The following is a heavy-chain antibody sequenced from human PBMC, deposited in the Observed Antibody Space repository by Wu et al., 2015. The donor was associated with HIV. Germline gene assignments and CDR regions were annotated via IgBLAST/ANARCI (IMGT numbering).Heavy chain of an antibody. V-gene: IGHV1-18*01. J-gene: IGHJ5*02. D-gene: IGHD6-6*01. CDR2: ISGYNGNT. Sequence: QVQLVQSGTEVKKPGSSVKVSCKVSGGPFSNYPYNWVRQAPGQGLEWMGWISGYNGNTNYAQNLQGRVTMTTDTSTSTVYMDLRSLRSDDTAVYYCVRDSTEDRPNWFDPWGQGTLVIVSS. CDR3: VRDSTEDRPNWFDP. CDR1: GGPFSNYP.